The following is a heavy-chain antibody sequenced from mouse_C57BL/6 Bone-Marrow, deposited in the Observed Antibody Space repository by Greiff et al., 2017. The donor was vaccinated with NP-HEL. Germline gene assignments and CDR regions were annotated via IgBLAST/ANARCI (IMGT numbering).Heavy chain of an antibody. CDR1: GFSLTSYG. D-gene: IGHD1-1*01. CDR3: ARNYYGSSPYYFDY. Sequence: QVQLKESGPGLVQPSQSLSITCTVSGFSLTSYGVHWVRQSPGKGLEWLGVIWSGGSTDYNAAFISSLSISKDNSKSQVFFKMNSLQADDTAIYYCARNYYGSSPYYFDYWGQGTTLTVSS. CDR2: IWSGGST. V-gene: IGHV2-2*01. J-gene: IGHJ2*01.